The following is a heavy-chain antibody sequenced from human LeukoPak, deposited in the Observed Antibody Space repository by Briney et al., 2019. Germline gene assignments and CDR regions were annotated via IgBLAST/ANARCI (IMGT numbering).Heavy chain of an antibody. J-gene: IGHJ3*02. CDR3: AGASMPFDAFDI. V-gene: IGHV5-51*01. CDR1: GYSFTSYW. Sequence: RGESLKISCKGFGYSFTSYWIGWVRQMPGKGLEGMGIIYPGDSDTRYSPSFQGQVTISADKSISTAYLQWSSLKASDTAMYYCAGASMPFDAFDIWGQGTMVTVSS. CDR2: IYPGDSDT. D-gene: IGHD2-2*01.